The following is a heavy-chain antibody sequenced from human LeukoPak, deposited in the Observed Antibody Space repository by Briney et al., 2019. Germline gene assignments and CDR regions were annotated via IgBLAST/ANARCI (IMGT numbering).Heavy chain of an antibody. D-gene: IGHD5-18*01. J-gene: IGHJ4*02. CDR2: IYYSGST. Sequence: SETLSLTCSVSGGSISPYYWSWIRQPPGKGLKWIGYIYYSGSTNYNPSLKSRVTISLDTSKNQFSLKLNSVTAADTAVYYCARHREYNYGLDSWGQGTLVTVSS. CDR1: GGSISPYY. CDR3: ARHREYNYGLDS. V-gene: IGHV4-59*08.